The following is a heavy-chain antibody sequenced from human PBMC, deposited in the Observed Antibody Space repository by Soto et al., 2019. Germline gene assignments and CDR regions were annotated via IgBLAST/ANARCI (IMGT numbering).Heavy chain of an antibody. J-gene: IGHJ1*01. CDR3: AKDSGDRPEYFQD. D-gene: IGHD4-17*01. CDR1: GYTFTSYG. V-gene: IGHV1-18*01. CDR2: MSPLKGNS. Sequence: ASVKVSCKASGYTFTSYGISWVRQAPGQGLEWMGWMSPLKGNSHYSQNFQDRLTMTTDTSTSTAFMEMRGLTSDDTAVYYCAKDSGDRPEYFQDWGQGTLVTVSS.